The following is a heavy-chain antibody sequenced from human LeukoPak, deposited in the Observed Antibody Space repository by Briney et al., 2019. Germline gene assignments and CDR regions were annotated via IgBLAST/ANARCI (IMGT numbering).Heavy chain of an antibody. Sequence: ASVKVSCKASGYTFTGYYMHWVRQAPGQGLEWMGWINPNSGGANYAQKFQGRVTMTRDTSISTAYMELSRLRPDDTAVYYCARDLARLAYNWFDPWGQGTLVTVSS. CDR1: GYTFTGYY. J-gene: IGHJ5*02. D-gene: IGHD6-19*01. CDR3: ARDLARLAYNWFDP. CDR2: INPNSGGA. V-gene: IGHV1-2*02.